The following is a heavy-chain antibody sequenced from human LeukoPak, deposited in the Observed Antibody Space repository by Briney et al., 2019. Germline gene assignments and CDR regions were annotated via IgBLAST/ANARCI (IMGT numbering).Heavy chain of an antibody. J-gene: IGHJ6*03. CDR2: INPERGRA. Sequence: SSVTVSCKASGYTFTRYYMHWVRPAPGQELEWMGGINPERGRADYGQNFQGRLTMTRDTLISTAYMELTRLTSDDTAIYYCARGAGWGGYSRYYMDVWGKGTLVTVSS. CDR1: GYTFTRYY. V-gene: IGHV1-2*02. D-gene: IGHD2-15*01. CDR3: ARGAGWGGYSRYYMDV.